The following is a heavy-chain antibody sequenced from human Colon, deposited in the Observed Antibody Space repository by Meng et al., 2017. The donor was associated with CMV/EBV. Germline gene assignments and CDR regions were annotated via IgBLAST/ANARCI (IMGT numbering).Heavy chain of an antibody. D-gene: IGHD3-16*01. V-gene: IGHV1-2*02. CDR1: RYSFTGVC. CDR2: VDPTTGRT. J-gene: IGHJ1*01. Sequence: QRGRSRAEAGMPGSSVKCACKVSRYSFTGVCKPWGRQAPGQGLEWIVWVDPTTGRTVYAQKFLGTVTMTSHTSISTAYLELSRLTSDYTAVYYCANHSSYVWGSHHWGQGTLVTVSS. CDR3: ANHSSYVWGSHH.